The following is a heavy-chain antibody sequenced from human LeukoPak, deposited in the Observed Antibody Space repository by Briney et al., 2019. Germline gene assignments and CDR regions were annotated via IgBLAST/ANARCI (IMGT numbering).Heavy chain of an antibody. CDR2: ITPIFGTA. Sequence: ASVKVSCKASGGTFSSYAISWVRQAPGQGLEWMGGITPIFGTANYAQKFQGRVTITADKSTSTAYMELSSLRSEDTAVYYCARPDSSSYLSYGMDVWGKGTTVTVSS. CDR1: GGTFSSYA. V-gene: IGHV1-69*06. CDR3: ARPDSSSYLSYGMDV. J-gene: IGHJ6*04. D-gene: IGHD6-13*01.